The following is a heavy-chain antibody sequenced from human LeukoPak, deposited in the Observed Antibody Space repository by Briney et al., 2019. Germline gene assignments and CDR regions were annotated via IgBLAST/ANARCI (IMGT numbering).Heavy chain of an antibody. J-gene: IGHJ4*02. V-gene: IGHV3-33*01. CDR3: ARGRGADYGGNSGYFDY. Sequence: PGGSLRLSRAASGFTFSGFGMHWVRQAPGKGLEWVAVIWYDGSNKYYADSVKGRFTISRDNPKNTLYVQMNSLRAEDTAVYYCARGRGADYGGNSGYFDYWGQGTLVTVSS. D-gene: IGHD4-23*01. CDR1: GFTFSGFG. CDR2: IWYDGSNK.